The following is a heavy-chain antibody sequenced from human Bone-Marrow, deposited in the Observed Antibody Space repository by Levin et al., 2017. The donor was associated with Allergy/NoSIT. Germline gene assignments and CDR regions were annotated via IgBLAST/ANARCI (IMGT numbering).Heavy chain of an antibody. J-gene: IGHJ4*02. Sequence: GESLKISCAASGFTVSSNYMSWVRQAPGKGLEWVSVIYSGGSTYYADSVKGRFTISRDNSKNTLYLQMNSLRAEDTAVYYCARDRRDCSGGSCYSGSLDYWGQGTLVTVSS. V-gene: IGHV3-66*01. CDR3: ARDRRDCSGGSCYSGSLDY. CDR1: GFTVSSNY. D-gene: IGHD2-15*01. CDR2: IYSGGST.